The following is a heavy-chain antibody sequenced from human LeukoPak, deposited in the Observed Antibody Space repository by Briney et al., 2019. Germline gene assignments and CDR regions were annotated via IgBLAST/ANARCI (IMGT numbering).Heavy chain of an antibody. D-gene: IGHD2-2*01. Sequence: PGGSLRLSCEASGFTFRNYVMHCFRQAPGKGLEWVAVISYDGSNLYYADSVKGRFMISRDNSRNTLFLQMNSLRAEDMAVYYCAKSGGASLPAAGDLGYYGRHVWGQGTTVTVSS. CDR3: AKSGGASLPAAGDLGYYGRHV. J-gene: IGHJ6*02. CDR1: GFTFRNYV. V-gene: IGHV3-30*18. CDR2: ISYDGSNL.